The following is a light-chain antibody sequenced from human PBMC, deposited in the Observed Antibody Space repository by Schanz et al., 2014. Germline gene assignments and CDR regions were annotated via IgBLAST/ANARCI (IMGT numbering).Light chain of an antibody. CDR2: AAS. CDR1: QDISNY. J-gene: IGKJ3*01. CDR3: QQYDSYL. Sequence: DIQLTQSLSSLSASVGDRVTITCQASQDISNYLNWYQQKPGKAPKSLIYAASSLQSGVPSRFSGSGSGTEFTLTISSLQPDDFATYYCQQYDSYLFGPGTKVDIK. V-gene: IGKV1-16*01.